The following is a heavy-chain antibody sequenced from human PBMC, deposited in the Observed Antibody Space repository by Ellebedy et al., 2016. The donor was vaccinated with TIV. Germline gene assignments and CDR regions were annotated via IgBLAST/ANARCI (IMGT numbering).Heavy chain of an antibody. V-gene: IGHV3-48*03. CDR1: GFTFSSYE. Sequence: PGGSLRLSCAASGFTFSSYEMKWVRQAPGKGLEWVSYISSSGSAIYYADSVKGRFTISRDNAQNSLYLHMNNLRAEDTAVYYCARDPNSPGDTGYGDYWGQGVVVTVST. D-gene: IGHD5-12*01. CDR2: ISSSGSAI. CDR3: ARDPNSPGDTGYGDY. J-gene: IGHJ4*02.